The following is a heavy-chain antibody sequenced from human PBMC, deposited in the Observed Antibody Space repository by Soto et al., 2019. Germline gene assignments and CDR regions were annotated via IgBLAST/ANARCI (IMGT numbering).Heavy chain of an antibody. Sequence: SVKVSCKASGGTFSSYAISWVRQAPVQGLEWMGWIIPIFGTANYAQKFQDRVTITADKSTSTAYMELSSLRSEDTAVYYCARSVVAGLKYYHYGMDVWGQGTTLTVSS. CDR1: GGTFSSYA. J-gene: IGHJ6*02. D-gene: IGHD6-19*01. CDR3: ARSVVAGLKYYHYGMDV. CDR2: IIPIFGTA. V-gene: IGHV1-69*06.